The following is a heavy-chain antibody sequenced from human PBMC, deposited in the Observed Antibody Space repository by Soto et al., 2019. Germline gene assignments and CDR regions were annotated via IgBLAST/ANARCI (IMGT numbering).Heavy chain of an antibody. D-gene: IGHD6-13*01. V-gene: IGHV4-59*01. J-gene: IGHJ6*03. CDR3: ARKGAAASYAHYYMDV. Sequence: QVQLQESGPGLVKPSETLSLTCTFSGGSISSYYWSCIRQPPGKGLEWIGYVYYSWNTNYNPSLESRVTISVDTSRNRFSLNRTSATAADTAVYYCARKGAAASYAHYYMDVWGRGTAVTVSS. CDR2: VYYSWNT. CDR1: GGSISSYY.